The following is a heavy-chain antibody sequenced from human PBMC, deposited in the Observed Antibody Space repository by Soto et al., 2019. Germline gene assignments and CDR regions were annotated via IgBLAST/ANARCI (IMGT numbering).Heavy chain of an antibody. CDR3: GRENDILTGSGGFDP. D-gene: IGHD3-9*01. Sequence: SVKVSCKASGGTFSSYAISWVRQAPGQGLEWMGGIIPIFGTANYAQKFQGRVTITADESTSTAYMELSSLRSEDTAVYYCGRENDILTGSGGFDPWGQGTLVTVSS. CDR1: GGTFSSYA. J-gene: IGHJ5*02. V-gene: IGHV1-69*13. CDR2: IIPIFGTA.